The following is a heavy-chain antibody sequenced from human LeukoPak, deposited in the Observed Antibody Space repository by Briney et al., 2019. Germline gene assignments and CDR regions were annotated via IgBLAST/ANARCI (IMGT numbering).Heavy chain of an antibody. CDR1: GFTFSSYG. J-gene: IGHJ4*02. V-gene: IGHV3-30*02. CDR2: IRYDGSNK. D-gene: IGHD3-22*01. Sequence: PGGSLSLSCAASGFTFSSYGMHWVRQAQGKGLVGVAFIRYDGSNKYYADSVKGRFTISRDNSKNTLYLQMNSLRAEDTAVYYCAKDYPGYYDSSSYLDYWGQGTLVTVSS. CDR3: AKDYPGYYDSSSYLDY.